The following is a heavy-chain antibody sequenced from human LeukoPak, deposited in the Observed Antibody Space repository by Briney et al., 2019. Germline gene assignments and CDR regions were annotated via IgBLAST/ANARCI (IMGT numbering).Heavy chain of an antibody. CDR1: GFTFSNSN. J-gene: IGHJ4*02. D-gene: IGHD4-17*01. V-gene: IGHV3-21*01. Sequence: GGSLRLSCVVSGFTFSNSNMNWVRQAPGKGLEWVSSISFISSYIYYADSVTGRFTISRDNAKNSLYLQMNSLRAEDTAVYYCARGYYGDPSQVYYFDYWGQGTLVTVSS. CDR3: ARGYYGDPSQVYYFDY. CDR2: ISFISSYI.